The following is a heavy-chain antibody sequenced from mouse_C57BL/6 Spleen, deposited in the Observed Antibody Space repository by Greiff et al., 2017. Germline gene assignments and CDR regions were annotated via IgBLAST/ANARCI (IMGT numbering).Heavy chain of an antibody. CDR2: INPGSGGT. J-gene: IGHJ2*01. V-gene: IGHV1-54*01. CDR3: ARLFSGCDY. D-gene: IGHD3-1*01. CDR1: GYAFTNYL. Sequence: QVQLQQSGAELVRPGTSVKVSCKASGYAFTNYLIEWVKQRPGPGLEWIGVINPGSGGTNYNEKFKGKATLTADKSSSTAYMQLSSLTSEDSAVYFCARLFSGCDYWGQGTTLTVSS.